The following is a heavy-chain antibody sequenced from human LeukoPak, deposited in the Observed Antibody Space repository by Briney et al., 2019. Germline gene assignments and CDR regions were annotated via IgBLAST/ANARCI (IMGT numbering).Heavy chain of an antibody. Sequence: ASVKVSCKASGGTSSSYAISWVRQAPGQGLEWMGGIIPIFGTANYAQKFQGRVTITTDESTSTAYMELSSLRSEDTAVYYCASRGRSSGYYFDYWGQGTLVTVSS. CDR2: IIPIFGTA. V-gene: IGHV1-69*05. CDR1: GGTSSSYA. J-gene: IGHJ4*02. D-gene: IGHD3-22*01. CDR3: ASRGRSSGYYFDY.